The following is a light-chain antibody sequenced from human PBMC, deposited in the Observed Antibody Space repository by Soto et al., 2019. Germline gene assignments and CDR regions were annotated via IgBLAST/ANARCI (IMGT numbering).Light chain of an antibody. Sequence: EIALTQSPATLSLSPGERATLSCRASQSVSGYLAWYQQKPGQAPRLLIYDASNRATGIPARFSGSGSGTDFTLTISSLEPEDFAVYYCQQRSKWPRTFGQGTKVEIK. V-gene: IGKV3-11*01. J-gene: IGKJ1*01. CDR2: DAS. CDR1: QSVSGY. CDR3: QQRSKWPRT.